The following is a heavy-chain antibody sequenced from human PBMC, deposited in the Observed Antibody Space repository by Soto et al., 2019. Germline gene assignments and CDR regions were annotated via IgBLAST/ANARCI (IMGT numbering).Heavy chain of an antibody. J-gene: IGHJ4*02. CDR3: ARDSETNGYSYDYFDY. D-gene: IGHD5-18*01. V-gene: IGHV3-30*03. Sequence: PGGSLRLSCAASGFTFNSYWMHWVRQAPGKGLEWVAVISYDGSNTYYADSVKGRFTISRDSSKNTLYLQMNSLRTEDSAVYYCARDSETNGYSYDYFDYWGQGTLVTVSS. CDR1: GFTFNSYW. CDR2: ISYDGSNT.